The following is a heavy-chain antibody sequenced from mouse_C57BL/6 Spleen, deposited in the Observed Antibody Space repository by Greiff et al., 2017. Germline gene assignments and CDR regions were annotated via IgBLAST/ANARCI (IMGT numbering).Heavy chain of an antibody. CDR1: GYSITSGYY. CDR2: ISYDGSN. V-gene: IGHV3-6*01. Sequence: EVQVVESGPGLVKPSQSLSLTCSVTGYSITSGYYWNWIRQFPGNKLEWMGYISYDGSNNYNPSLKNRISITRDTSKNRFFLKLNSVTTEDTATYYCARGSSQLWDYWGQGTTLTVSS. D-gene: IGHD1-1*02. CDR3: ARGSSQLWDY. J-gene: IGHJ2*01.